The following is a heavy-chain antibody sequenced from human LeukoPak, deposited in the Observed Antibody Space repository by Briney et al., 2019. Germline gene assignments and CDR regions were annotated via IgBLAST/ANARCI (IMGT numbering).Heavy chain of an antibody. CDR1: GYTFSSYG. Sequence: ASVKVSCKASGYTFSSYGISWVRQAPGQGLEWMGWISAYNGNTNYAQKLQGRVTMTTDTSTSTAYMELRSLRSDDTAVYYCARGMYSSSWGSGRPFDYWGQGTLVTVSS. J-gene: IGHJ4*02. CDR2: ISAYNGNT. CDR3: ARGMYSSSWGSGRPFDY. V-gene: IGHV1-18*01. D-gene: IGHD6-13*01.